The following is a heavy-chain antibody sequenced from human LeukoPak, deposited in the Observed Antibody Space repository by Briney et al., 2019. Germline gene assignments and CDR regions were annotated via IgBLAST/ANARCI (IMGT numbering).Heavy chain of an antibody. CDR2: IYYSGST. CDR3: ARARGLTGAFDI. D-gene: IGHD3-16*01. CDR1: GGSISSSSYY. Sequence: SETLSLTCTVSGGSISSSSYYWGWIRQPPGKGLEWIGSIYYSGSTYYNPSLKSRVTISVDTSKNQFSLKLSSVTAADTAVYYCARARGLTGAFDIWGQGTMVTVSS. J-gene: IGHJ3*02. V-gene: IGHV4-39*07.